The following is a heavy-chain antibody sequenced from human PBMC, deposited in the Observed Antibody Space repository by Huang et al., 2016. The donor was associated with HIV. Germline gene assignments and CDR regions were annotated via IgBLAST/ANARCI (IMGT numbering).Heavy chain of an antibody. J-gene: IGHJ4*02. CDR3: ARDRDFYDSSGYWGFNYFDY. CDR2: INPRDGST. Sequence: QVQLVQSGAEVKKPGASVKVSCKASGYAFTSSYMHWVRQAPGQGLAWKGRINPRDGSTSYAQKFQGRVTTTRDTSTNTVFMELSSLRSEDTAVYYCARDRDFYDSSGYWGFNYFDYWGQGTLVTVSS. V-gene: IGHV1-46*01. D-gene: IGHD3-22*01. CDR1: GYAFTSSY.